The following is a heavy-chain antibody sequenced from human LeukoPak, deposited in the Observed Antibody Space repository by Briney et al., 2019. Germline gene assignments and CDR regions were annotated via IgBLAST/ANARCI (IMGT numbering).Heavy chain of an antibody. V-gene: IGHV4-59*08. CDR2: IYYSGST. CDR1: GGSISSYY. CDR3: ARQLEMATIVDY. D-gene: IGHD5-24*01. J-gene: IGHJ4*02. Sequence: PSETLSLTCTVSGGSISSYYWSWIRQPPGKGLEWIGYIYYSGSTNYNPSLKSRVTISVDTSKNQFSLKLSSVTAADTAVNYCARQLEMATIVDYWGQGTLVTVSS.